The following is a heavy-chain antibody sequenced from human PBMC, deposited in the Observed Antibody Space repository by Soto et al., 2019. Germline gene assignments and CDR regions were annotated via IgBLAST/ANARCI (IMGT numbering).Heavy chain of an antibody. J-gene: IGHJ6*02. CDR2: ISSSSSTI. CDR1: GCTFSSYS. V-gene: IGHV3-48*02. Sequence: GGFLRLSCAASGCTFSSYSMNCVRQAPGKGLEWVSYISSSSSTIYYADSVKGRFTISRDNAKNSLYLQMNSLRDEDTAVYYCARDRAPTLYYYYYGMDVWGQGTTVTVSS. CDR3: ARDRAPTLYYYYYGMDV. D-gene: IGHD3-10*01.